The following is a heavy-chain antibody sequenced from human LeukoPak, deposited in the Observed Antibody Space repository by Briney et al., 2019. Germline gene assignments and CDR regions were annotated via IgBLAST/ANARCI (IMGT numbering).Heavy chain of an antibody. Sequence: GGSLRLSCAASGFNFGSNGMHWVRQAPGKGLEWVAAMWYDGSRKDYAGSVKGRFTVSRDVPKNTRYLQMNSLRAEDTAVYYCAKDSRDWSFDYWGQGTLVTVSS. CDR3: AKDSRDWSFDY. CDR1: GFNFGSNG. CDR2: MWYDGSRK. V-gene: IGHV3-33*06. D-gene: IGHD2-21*01. J-gene: IGHJ4*02.